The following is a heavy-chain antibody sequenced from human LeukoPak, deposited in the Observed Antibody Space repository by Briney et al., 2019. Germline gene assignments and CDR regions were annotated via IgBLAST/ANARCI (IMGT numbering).Heavy chain of an antibody. V-gene: IGHV1-3*01. CDR2: INAGNGNT. D-gene: IGHD2-15*01. J-gene: IGHJ4*02. Sequence: ASVKVSCKASGYTFTSYAMHWVRQAPGQRLEWMGWINAGNGNTKYSQKFLGRVTITRDTSASTAYMELSSLRSEDTAVYYCARGLVVVAAPTDYWGQGTLVTVSS. CDR3: ARGLVVVAAPTDY. CDR1: GYTFTSYA.